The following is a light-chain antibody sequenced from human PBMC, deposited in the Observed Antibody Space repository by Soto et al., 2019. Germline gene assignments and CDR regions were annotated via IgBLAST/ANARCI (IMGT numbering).Light chain of an antibody. CDR2: AAS. Sequence: DIQLTQAPSFLSASAGDRVTITCRASQVISSYLAWYQQKPGRAPKLLIYAASTLQSGVPSRFSGSGSGTEFTLTIASLQPEDFATYYCQQLNSFPITFGQGTDWRL. CDR3: QQLNSFPIT. J-gene: IGKJ5*01. CDR1: QVISSY. V-gene: IGKV1-9*01.